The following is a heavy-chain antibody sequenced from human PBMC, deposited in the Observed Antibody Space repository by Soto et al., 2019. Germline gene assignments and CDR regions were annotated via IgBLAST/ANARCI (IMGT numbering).Heavy chain of an antibody. CDR3: ARDVNLEAARPSLRYYYYGMDV. CDR2: ISSSSSTI. J-gene: IGHJ6*02. D-gene: IGHD6-6*01. CDR1: GFTFSSYG. V-gene: IGHV3-48*02. Sequence: GGSLRLSCAASGFTFSSYGMHWVRQAPGKGLEWVSYISSSSSTIYYADSVKGRFTISRDNAKNSLYLQMNSLRDEDTAVYYCARDVNLEAARPSLRYYYYGMDVWGQGTTVTVSS.